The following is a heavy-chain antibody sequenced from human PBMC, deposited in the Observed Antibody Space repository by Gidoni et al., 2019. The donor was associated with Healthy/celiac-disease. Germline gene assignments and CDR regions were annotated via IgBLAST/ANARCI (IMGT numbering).Heavy chain of an antibody. Sequence: EVQLVESGGGLVKPGGSLRLSCAASGFTFSNAWMSWVRQAPGKGLEWVGRIKSKTDGGTTDYAAPVKGRFTISRDDSKNTLYLQMNSLKTEDTAVYYCTTDLSYSGILYWDWGQGTLVTVSS. V-gene: IGHV3-15*01. CDR3: TTDLSYSGILYWD. D-gene: IGHD2-8*02. J-gene: IGHJ4*02. CDR2: IKSKTDGGTT. CDR1: GFTFSNAW.